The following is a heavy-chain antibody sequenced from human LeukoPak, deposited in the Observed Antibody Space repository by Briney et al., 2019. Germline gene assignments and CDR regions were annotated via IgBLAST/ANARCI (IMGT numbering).Heavy chain of an antibody. CDR3: AKGAWDYDFWTVFDY. Sequence: PGGSLRLSCAASGFTFSSYAMSWVRQAPGKGLEWVSAISGRGGSTYYADSVKGRFTISRDNSKNTLYLQMDSLRAEDTAVYYCAKGAWDYDFWTVFDYWGQGTLVTVSS. CDR1: GFTFSSYA. V-gene: IGHV3-23*01. J-gene: IGHJ4*02. D-gene: IGHD3-3*01. CDR2: ISGRGGST.